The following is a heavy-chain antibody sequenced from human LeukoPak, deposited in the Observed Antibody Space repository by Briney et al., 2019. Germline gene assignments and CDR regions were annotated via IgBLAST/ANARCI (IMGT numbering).Heavy chain of an antibody. D-gene: IGHD3-22*01. CDR3: ARAPDSSGFHFYFDY. J-gene: IGHJ4*02. V-gene: IGHV4-30-4*08. Sequence: SQTLSLTCTVSGGSISSGDYYWSWIRQPPGKGLEWIGYIYYSGSTYYNPSLKSRVTISVDTSKNRFSLKPSSVTAADTAVYYCARAPDSSGFHFYFDYWGQGTLVTVSS. CDR1: GGSISSGDYY. CDR2: IYYSGST.